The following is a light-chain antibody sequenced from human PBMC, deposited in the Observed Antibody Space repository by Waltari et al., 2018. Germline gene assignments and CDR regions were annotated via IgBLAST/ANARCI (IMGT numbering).Light chain of an antibody. CDR1: LDMSTW. CDR2: DAS. CDR3: QPTNGFPLT. Sequence: DIQMTQSPSSVSASGGDRITITWRASLDMSTWLAWYQQNPGKAPKLLIYDASKLNGGVPSRFSGSGSGTDFTLTISSLQPEDFATYYCQPTNGFPLTFGGGTKVEIK. J-gene: IGKJ4*01. V-gene: IGKV1-12*01.